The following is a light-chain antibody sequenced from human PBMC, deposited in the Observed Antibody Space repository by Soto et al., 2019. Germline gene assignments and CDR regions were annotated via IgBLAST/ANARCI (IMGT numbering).Light chain of an antibody. Sequence: DILMTQSPDSLAVSLGDRATINFKSSHSFLYTSNNKNYIAWYQQKSGQPPKLLIYWASTRESGVPDRFSGGGSGTDFTLTISSLQAEDVAVYYCQQYDSVPITFGQGTRLEIK. CDR1: HSFLYTSNNKNY. CDR3: QQYDSVPIT. CDR2: WAS. V-gene: IGKV4-1*01. J-gene: IGKJ5*01.